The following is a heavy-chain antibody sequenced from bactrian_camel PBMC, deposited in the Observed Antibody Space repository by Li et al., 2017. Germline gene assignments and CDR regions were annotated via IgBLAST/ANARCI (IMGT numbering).Heavy chain of an antibody. J-gene: IGHJ4*01. D-gene: IGHD2*01. CDR1: GSPFSTSC. CDR2: LDSANRP. CDR3: AVYDSWFVCPTDHQSYLY. V-gene: IGHV3S53*01. Sequence: HVQLVESGGGSVQAGGSLRLSCAISGSPFSTSCIGWFRHSEGTEREGVAVLDSANRPTYADSVKGRFTISKDSAKNTLYLRIDTLKPEDTAMYYCAVYDSWFVCPTDHQSYLYWGQGTQVTVS.